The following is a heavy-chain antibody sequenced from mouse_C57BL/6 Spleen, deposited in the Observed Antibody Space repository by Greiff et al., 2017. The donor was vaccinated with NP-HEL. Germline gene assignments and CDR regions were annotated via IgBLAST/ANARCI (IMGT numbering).Heavy chain of an antibody. D-gene: IGHD1-1*01. V-gene: IGHV1-69*01. CDR2: IDPSDSYT. Sequence: QVQLQQPGAELVMPGASVKLSCKASGYTFTSYWMHWVKQRPGQGLEWIGEIDPSDSYTNYNQKFKGKATLTVDKSSSTAYMQLSSLTSEDSAVYYCARSYYGNSDYAMDYWGQGISVTVSS. CDR1: GYTFTSYW. J-gene: IGHJ4*01. CDR3: ARSYYGNSDYAMDY.